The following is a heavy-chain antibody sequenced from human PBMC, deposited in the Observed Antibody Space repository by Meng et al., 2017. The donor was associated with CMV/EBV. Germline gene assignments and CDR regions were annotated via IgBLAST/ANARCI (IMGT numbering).Heavy chain of an antibody. J-gene: IGHJ4*02. Sequence: FTLSSYGMHWVRQAPGKGLEWVAVISYDGSNKYYADSVKGRFTISRDNSKNTLYLQMNSLRAEDTAVYYCAKDDTVWTKYSGSYLADYWGQGTLVTVSS. CDR3: AKDDTVWTKYSGSYLADY. V-gene: IGHV3-30*18. D-gene: IGHD1-26*01. CDR1: FTLSSYG. CDR2: ISYDGSNK.